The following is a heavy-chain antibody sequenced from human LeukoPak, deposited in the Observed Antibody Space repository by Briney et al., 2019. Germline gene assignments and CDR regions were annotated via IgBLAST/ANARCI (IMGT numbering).Heavy chain of an antibody. V-gene: IGHV4-59*12. Sequence: SETLSLTCTVSGGSISSYYWSWIRQPPGKGLEWIGYIYSSGSTNYNPSLKSRVTISVDTSKNQFSLKLSSVTAADTAVYYCARAVGLQTLSNYYYYGMDVWGQGTTVTVSS. J-gene: IGHJ6*02. CDR3: ARAVGLQTLSNYYYYGMDV. CDR2: IYSSGST. D-gene: IGHD4-11*01. CDR1: GGSISSYY.